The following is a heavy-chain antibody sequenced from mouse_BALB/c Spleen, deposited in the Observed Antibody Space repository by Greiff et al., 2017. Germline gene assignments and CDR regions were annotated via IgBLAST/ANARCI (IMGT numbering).Heavy chain of an antibody. Sequence: VQLHQSGAELVKPGASVKLSCKAPGYTFTEHIIHWVKQRSGQGLEGIGWFSPGSGSIKYNEKFKDNATLTADKSSSTVYMELSRLTSEDSAVYFCARHEKRGPGPCFDYWGQGTTLTVSS. V-gene: IGHV1-62-2*01. CDR1: GYTFTEHI. CDR3: ARHEKRGPGPCFDY. CDR2: FSPGSGSI. D-gene: IGHD3-3*01. J-gene: IGHJ2*01.